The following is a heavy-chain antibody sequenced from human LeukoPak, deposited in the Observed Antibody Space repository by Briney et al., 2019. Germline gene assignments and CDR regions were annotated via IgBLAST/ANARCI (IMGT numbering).Heavy chain of an antibody. CDR3: AKDPRYDILTGYDLNYFDY. CDR2: ISGSGGST. D-gene: IGHD3-9*01. V-gene: IGHV3-23*01. J-gene: IGHJ4*02. CDR1: GFTFSSYA. Sequence: GGSLRLSCAASGFTFSSYAMSWVRQAPGKGLEWVSAISGSGGSTYYADSVKGRFTISRDNSKNTLYLQMNGLRAEDTAAYYCAKDPRYDILTGYDLNYFDYWGQGTLVTVSS.